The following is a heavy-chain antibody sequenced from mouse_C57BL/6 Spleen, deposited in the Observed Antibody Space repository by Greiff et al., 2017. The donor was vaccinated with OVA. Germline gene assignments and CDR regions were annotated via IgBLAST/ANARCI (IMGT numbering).Heavy chain of an antibody. D-gene: IGHD4-1*02. CDR3: ARPPTGTNWYFDV. J-gene: IGHJ1*03. Sequence: QVQLQRSGAELARPGASVKMSCKASGYTFTSYTMHWVKQRPGQGLEWIGYINPSSGYTKYNQKFKDKATLTADKSSSTAYMQLSSLTSEDSAVYYCARPPTGTNWYFDVWGTGTTVTVSS. V-gene: IGHV1-4*01. CDR1: GYTFTSYT. CDR2: INPSSGYT.